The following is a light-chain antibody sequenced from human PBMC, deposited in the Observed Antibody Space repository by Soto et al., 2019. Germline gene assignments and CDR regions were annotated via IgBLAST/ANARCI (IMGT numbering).Light chain of an antibody. V-gene: IGLV2-23*01. CDR2: EGS. Sequence: QSVLTQHPSVSGSPGQSITISCTGTSSDVGSYNLVSWYQQYPGKAPKLIIYEGSKRPSGVPDRFSGSKSGNTAALTISGLQAEDEADYYCCSYAGSGLEFGGGTQLTVL. J-gene: IGLJ3*02. CDR1: SSDVGSYNL. CDR3: CSYAGSGLE.